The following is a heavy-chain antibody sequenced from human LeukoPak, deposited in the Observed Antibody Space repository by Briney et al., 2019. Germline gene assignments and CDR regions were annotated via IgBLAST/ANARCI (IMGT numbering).Heavy chain of an antibody. CDR3: ARFGSTARFLEWLLLF. CDR2: IYPGDSDT. Sequence: GESLQISCKGSGYSFTGYWIGWVRRMPGKGLEWMGIIYPGDSDTRYSPSFQGQVTISADKSISTAYLQWSSLKASDTAMYYCARFGSTARFLEWLLLFWGQGTLVTVSS. CDR1: GYSFTGYW. V-gene: IGHV5-51*01. J-gene: IGHJ4*02. D-gene: IGHD3-3*01.